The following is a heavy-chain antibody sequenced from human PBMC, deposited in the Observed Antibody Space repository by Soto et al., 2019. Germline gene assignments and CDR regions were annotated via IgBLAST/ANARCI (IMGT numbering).Heavy chain of an antibody. J-gene: IGHJ6*02. CDR3: ARCGMVRGVIIRYYYYGMDV. V-gene: IGHV1-3*01. Sequence: ASVKVSCKASGYTFTSYAMHWVRQAPGQRLEWMGWINAGNGNTKYSQKFQGRVTITRDTSASTAYMELSSLRSEDTAVYYCARCGMVRGVIIRYYYYGMDVWGQGTTVTVSS. CDR1: GYTFTSYA. D-gene: IGHD3-10*01. CDR2: INAGNGNT.